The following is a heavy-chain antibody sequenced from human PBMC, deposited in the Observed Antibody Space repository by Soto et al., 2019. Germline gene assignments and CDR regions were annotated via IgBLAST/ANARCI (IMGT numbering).Heavy chain of an antibody. J-gene: IGHJ4*02. CDR3: ARGRGMGTIFEH. CDR2: IYYTETT. CDR1: GGSISSYY. D-gene: IGHD3-10*01. V-gene: IGHV4-59*01. Sequence: SETLSLTCNISGGSISSYYWNWIRQPPGKGLEWIGYIYYTETTNYNPSLKSRVTISADTSKKQFSLKLSSVTAADTAVYYCARGRGMGTIFEHWGQGTPVTVS.